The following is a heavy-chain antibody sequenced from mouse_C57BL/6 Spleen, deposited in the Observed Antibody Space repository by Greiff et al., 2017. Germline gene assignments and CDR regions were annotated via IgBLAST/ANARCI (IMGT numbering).Heavy chain of an antibody. D-gene: IGHD1-1*01. CDR3: ARDTTVVATPFDY. V-gene: IGHV1-64*01. Sequence: QVQLQQPGAELVKPGASVKLSCKASGYTFTSYWMHWVKQRPGQGLEWIGMIHPNSGSTNYNEKFKSKATLTVDKSSSTAYMQLSSLTSEDSAVYYCARDTTVVATPFDYWGQGTTLTVSS. CDR1: GYTFTSYW. CDR2: IHPNSGST. J-gene: IGHJ2*01.